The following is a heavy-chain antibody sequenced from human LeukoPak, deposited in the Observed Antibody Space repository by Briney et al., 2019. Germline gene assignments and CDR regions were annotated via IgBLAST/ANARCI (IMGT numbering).Heavy chain of an antibody. CDR2: INPSGGST. D-gene: IGHD3-10*01. Sequence: SVKVSWKASGYSFTRLYMRWVRQAPGQGLEWMGIINPSGGSTSYAQKFQGRVTLTRDTSTSTVYMELSSLRSEDTAVYCCARAGVTSDYSGQGTMVTVSS. CDR3: ARAGVTSDY. V-gene: IGHV1-46*01. J-gene: IGHJ4*02. CDR1: GYSFTRLY.